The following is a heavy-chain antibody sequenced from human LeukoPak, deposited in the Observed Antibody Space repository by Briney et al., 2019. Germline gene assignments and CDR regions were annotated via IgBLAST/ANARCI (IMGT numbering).Heavy chain of an antibody. CDR1: GFTVSSNY. CDR2: ISGNGRT. Sequence: GGSLRLSCAASGFTVSSNYMNWVRQAPGKRLEWVSVISGNGRTFYADSLKGRFTISRDNSKNTLYLQMNSLRAEDTAVYYCATSLGLEDPYYYYYMDVWGKGTTVTVSS. V-gene: IGHV3-66*02. CDR3: ATSLGLEDPYYYYYMDV. D-gene: IGHD1-1*01. J-gene: IGHJ6*03.